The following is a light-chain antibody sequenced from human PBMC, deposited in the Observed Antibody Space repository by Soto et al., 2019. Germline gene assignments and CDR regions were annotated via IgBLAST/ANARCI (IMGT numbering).Light chain of an antibody. V-gene: IGKV3-20*01. CDR1: QSVTSDF. Sequence: EIVLTQSPGTLSLSPGERATLSCRASQSVTSDFLAWYQQKPGQAPRLLIYGASSRAACVPDRFTGSGSGTHFTLTSTRLEPEDFAVYYCQVYGRSPLMYTFGQGTKLGVK. CDR3: QVYGRSPLMYT. J-gene: IGKJ2*01. CDR2: GAS.